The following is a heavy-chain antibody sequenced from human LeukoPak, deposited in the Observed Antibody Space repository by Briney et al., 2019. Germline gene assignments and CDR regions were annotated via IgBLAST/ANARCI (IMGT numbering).Heavy chain of an antibody. Sequence: GGPLRLSCSASGLTFSTYSMNWVRQAPGKGLAWVSSIRSSSSYIYYADSVKGRFTISRDNAKNSLYLQMNSLRAEDTAVYYCAIGSSQRPYDAFDIWGQGTMVTVSS. V-gene: IGHV3-21*01. CDR2: IRSSSSYI. J-gene: IGHJ3*02. CDR1: GLTFSTYS. D-gene: IGHD1-26*01. CDR3: AIGSSQRPYDAFDI.